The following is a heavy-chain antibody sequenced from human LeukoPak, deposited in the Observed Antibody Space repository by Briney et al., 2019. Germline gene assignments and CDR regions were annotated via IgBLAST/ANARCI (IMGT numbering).Heavy chain of an antibody. J-gene: IGHJ5*02. V-gene: IGHV1-18*01. CDR2: ISVYNGNT. CDR1: GYRFTTYG. D-gene: IGHD6-6*01. Sequence: ASVKVSFTASGYRFTTYGISWVRQAPGLGLEWMGWISVYNGNTNYAQNLQGRVTMTTDTSTSTAYMELRSLRYDDTAVYYCARDMIAARPGWFVPSGHGTLVTVSS. CDR3: ARDMIAARPGWFVP.